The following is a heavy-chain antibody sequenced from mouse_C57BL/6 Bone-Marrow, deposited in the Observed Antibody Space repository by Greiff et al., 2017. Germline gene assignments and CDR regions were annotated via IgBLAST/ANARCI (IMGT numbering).Heavy chain of an antibody. CDR3: AKIGGGINWYFDV. J-gene: IGHJ1*03. Sequence: QVQLQQSGPGLVQPSQSLSITCTVSGFSLTSSGVHWVRQSPGQGLEWLGVIWRGGSTDYNAAFMSRLSIIKDNSTSHVFSKMNSLRADDTAIYYYAKIGGGINWYFDVWGTGTTVTVSS. CDR1: GFSLTSSG. CDR2: IWRGGST. V-gene: IGHV2-5*01. D-gene: IGHD1-1*02.